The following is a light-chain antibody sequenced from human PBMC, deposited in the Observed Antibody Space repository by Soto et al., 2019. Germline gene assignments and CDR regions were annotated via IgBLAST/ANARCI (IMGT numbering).Light chain of an antibody. J-gene: IGKJ2*01. CDR3: QQYNKWPLYT. V-gene: IGKV3-15*01. Sequence: EIVMTQSPATLSVSPGDRATLSCRASQSVSSNLAWYQQKPGQAPRLLIYGASSRATGIPARFSGSGSGTEFTLTISSLQSEDFAVYYCQQYNKWPLYTFGQGTKLEIK. CDR1: QSVSSN. CDR2: GAS.